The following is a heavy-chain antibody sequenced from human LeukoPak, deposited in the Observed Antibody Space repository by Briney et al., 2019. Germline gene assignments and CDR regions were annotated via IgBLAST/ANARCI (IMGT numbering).Heavy chain of an antibody. J-gene: IGHJ5*02. CDR1: GFAFSSYA. D-gene: IGHD6-13*01. V-gene: IGHV3-23*01. CDR3: ARDKGTSSSWFDP. CDR2: ISGSGSST. Sequence: GGSLRLSCAASGFAFSSYAMTWVRQAPGKGLEWVSAISGSGSSTFYADSVKGRFTISRDNSKNTLYLQMNSLRAEDTAVYYCARDKGTSSSWFDPWGQGTLVTVSS.